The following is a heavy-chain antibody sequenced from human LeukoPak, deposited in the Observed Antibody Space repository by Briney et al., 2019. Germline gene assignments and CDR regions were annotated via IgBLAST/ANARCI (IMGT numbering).Heavy chain of an antibody. CDR2: IWYDGGNK. V-gene: IGHV3-33*01. J-gene: IGHJ4*02. Sequence: PGRSLRLSCGASGFTFSDYGMHWVRQAPGKGPEWVAAIWYDGGNKYYRDSVKGRFTISGDNSKNTLYLQMNSLRAEDTAVYFCSRDGENDSSGHYKPFDYWGQGTLVTVSS. D-gene: IGHD3-22*01. CDR3: SRDGENDSSGHYKPFDY. CDR1: GFTFSDYG.